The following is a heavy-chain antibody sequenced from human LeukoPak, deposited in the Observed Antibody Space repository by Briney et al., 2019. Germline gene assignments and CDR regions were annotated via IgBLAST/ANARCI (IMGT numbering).Heavy chain of an antibody. V-gene: IGHV3-23*01. D-gene: IGHD3-16*02. Sequence: GSLRLSCAASGFTFRDAAMTWVRQAPAKGLEWVSLISYNGANSYYADSVKGRFTISRDNSRNTLSLQMNNLRVEDTAIYYCAKDIHLSTWGLGTMVTVSS. CDR3: AKDIHLST. J-gene: IGHJ3*01. CDR2: ISYNGANS. CDR1: GFTFRDAA.